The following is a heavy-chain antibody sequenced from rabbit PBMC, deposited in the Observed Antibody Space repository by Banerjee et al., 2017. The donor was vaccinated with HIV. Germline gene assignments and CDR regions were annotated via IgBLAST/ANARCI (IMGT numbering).Heavy chain of an antibody. Sequence: QSLEESGGDLVKPGASLTLTCTASGFSFSSYYYMCWVRQAPGKGLEWIGCIYTGGGNTYYASWAKGRFTISKTSSTTVTLQMTSLTAADTATYFCAREWAGYSGDGVAFNLWGQGTLVTVS. CDR3: AREWAGYSGDGVAFNL. V-gene: IGHV1S40*01. CDR2: IYTGGGNT. J-gene: IGHJ3*01. D-gene: IGHD4-2*01. CDR1: GFSFSSYYY.